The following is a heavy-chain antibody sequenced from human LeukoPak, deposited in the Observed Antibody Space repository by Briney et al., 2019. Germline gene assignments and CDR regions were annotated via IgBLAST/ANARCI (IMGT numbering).Heavy chain of an antibody. D-gene: IGHD3-22*01. CDR3: ARARHYYDSSGYNYSDY. V-gene: IGHV4-39*07. CDR1: AGSISRTSYN. Sequence: PSETLSLTCTGSAGSISRTSYNWGWIRQPPGKGLEWIGNIFYSGNSYYNPSLKSRVTISLDTSKDQFSLKLTSVTAADTAVYYCARARHYYDSSGYNYSDYWGQGTLVNVSS. CDR2: IFYSGNS. J-gene: IGHJ4*02.